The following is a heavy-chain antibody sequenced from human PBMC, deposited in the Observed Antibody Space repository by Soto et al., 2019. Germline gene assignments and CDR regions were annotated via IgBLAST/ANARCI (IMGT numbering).Heavy chain of an antibody. Sequence: SQTLSLTCVISGDSVSGNSAAWNWIRQSPSRGLEWLGRTYYRSKWYNDYAVSVKSRITINPDTSKNQFSLQLNSVTPEDTAVYYCARDIGSSWFSYFDYWGQGTLVTVSS. CDR1: GDSVSGNSAA. V-gene: IGHV6-1*01. J-gene: IGHJ4*02. D-gene: IGHD6-13*01. CDR2: TYYRSKWYN. CDR3: ARDIGSSWFSYFDY.